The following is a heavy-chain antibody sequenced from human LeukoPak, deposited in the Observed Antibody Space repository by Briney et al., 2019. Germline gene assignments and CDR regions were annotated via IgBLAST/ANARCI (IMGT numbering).Heavy chain of an antibody. V-gene: IGHV1-69*05. D-gene: IGHD3-22*01. Sequence: SVKVSCKASGGTFSSYAISWVRQAPGQGLEWMGGIIHIFGTANYAQKFQGRVTITTDESTSTAYMELSSLRSEDTAVYYCAVPGDYYDSSGFDYWGQGTLVTVSS. CDR1: GGTFSSYA. J-gene: IGHJ4*02. CDR2: IIHIFGTA. CDR3: AVPGDYYDSSGFDY.